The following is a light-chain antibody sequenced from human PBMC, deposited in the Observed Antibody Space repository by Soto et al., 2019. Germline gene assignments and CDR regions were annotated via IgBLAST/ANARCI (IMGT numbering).Light chain of an antibody. J-gene: IGKJ5*01. CDR3: QQYYRTPIT. CDR2: WAS. Sequence: DIVLTQSPYSLAVSLGERATINCKSSQSVLSSSNNKNYLTWYQQKSGQPPKMLIYWASTRESGVPDRFSGSGSGTDFTLTISSPQSEDVAVYYGQQYYRTPITFGQGTRLELK. V-gene: IGKV4-1*01. CDR1: QSVLSSSNNKNY.